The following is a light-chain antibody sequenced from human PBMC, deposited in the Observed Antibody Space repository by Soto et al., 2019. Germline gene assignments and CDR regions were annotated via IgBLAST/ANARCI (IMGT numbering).Light chain of an antibody. J-gene: IGKJ1*01. Sequence: DIQMTQSPSTLSASVGDRVTITCRASQSISSWLAWYQQKPGKDPKALIYDASSLESGVPSRFSGSGSGTHYTLTISSLQPDDFAPYYCQQYNSYPWTFGQGTKVEIK. CDR1: QSISSW. CDR3: QQYNSYPWT. CDR2: DAS. V-gene: IGKV1-5*01.